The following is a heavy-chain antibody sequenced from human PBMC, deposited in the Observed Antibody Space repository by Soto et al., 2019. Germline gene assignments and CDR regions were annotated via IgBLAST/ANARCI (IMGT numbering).Heavy chain of an antibody. Sequence: ASETLSLTCAVSGGSISSGGYSWSWIRQPPGKGLEWIGYIYHSGSTYYNPSLKSRVTISVDRSKNQFSLKLSSVTAADTAVYYCARAVDGGYFFDYWGQGTLVTVSS. J-gene: IGHJ4*02. V-gene: IGHV4-30-2*01. CDR3: ARAVDGGYFFDY. CDR2: IYHSGST. CDR1: GGSISSGGYS. D-gene: IGHD2-15*01.